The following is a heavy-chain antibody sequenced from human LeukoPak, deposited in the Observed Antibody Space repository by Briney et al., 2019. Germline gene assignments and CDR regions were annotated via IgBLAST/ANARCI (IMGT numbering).Heavy chain of an antibody. J-gene: IGHJ4*02. CDR3: ATGYSYGTAFDD. V-gene: IGHV4-61*01. D-gene: IGHD5-18*01. Sequence: SETLSLTCTVSGVSVSSGSYYWSWIRQPPGKGLEWIGYIYYSGSTNYNPSLKSRVTISVDTSKNQFSLKLSSVTAADTAVYCCATGYSYGTAFDDWGQGTLVTVSS. CDR2: IYYSGST. CDR1: GVSVSSGSYY.